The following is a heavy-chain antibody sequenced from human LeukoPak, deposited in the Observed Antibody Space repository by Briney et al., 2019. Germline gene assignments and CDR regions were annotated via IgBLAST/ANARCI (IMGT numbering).Heavy chain of an antibody. D-gene: IGHD6-6*01. CDR1: GITFSSYS. CDR3: ASGVWGSSSRYFDH. Sequence: PGGSLTLSCAASGITFSSYSMNWVRQAPGKGLVWVSYISSASSTMYYADSVRGRFTISRDNAKNSLYLQMNSPRAEDTAVYYCASGVWGSSSRYFDHWGQGTLVTVSS. V-gene: IGHV3-48*01. J-gene: IGHJ4*02. CDR2: ISSASSTM.